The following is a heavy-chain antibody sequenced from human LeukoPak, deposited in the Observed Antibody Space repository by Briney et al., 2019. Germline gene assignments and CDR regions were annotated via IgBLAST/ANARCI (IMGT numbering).Heavy chain of an antibody. CDR2: IYPGDSDT. J-gene: IGHJ4*02. D-gene: IGHD3-16*02. V-gene: IGHV5-51*01. CDR1: GYSFTSYW. CDR3: ARQGQHDYVWGSYRFNDY. Sequence: GEPLKISCKGSGYSFTSYWIGWVRQMPGKGLEWMGIIYPGDSDTRYSPSFQGQVTISADKSISTAYLQWSSLKASDTAMYYCARQGQHDYVWGSYRFNDYWGQGTLVTVSS.